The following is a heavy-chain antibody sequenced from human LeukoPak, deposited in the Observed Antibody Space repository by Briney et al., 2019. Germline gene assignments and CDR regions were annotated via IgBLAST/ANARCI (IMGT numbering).Heavy chain of an antibody. Sequence: GGSLRLSCAASGFTFSSYSMNWVRQAPGKGLEWVSYISSSGSAIYYADSVKGRFTISRDNAKNSLFLEMSSLRAEDTGVYYCAEGWFDYWGQGTQVTVSS. CDR2: ISSSGSAI. V-gene: IGHV3-48*04. CDR1: GFTFSSYS. J-gene: IGHJ4*02. D-gene: IGHD6-19*01. CDR3: AEGWFDY.